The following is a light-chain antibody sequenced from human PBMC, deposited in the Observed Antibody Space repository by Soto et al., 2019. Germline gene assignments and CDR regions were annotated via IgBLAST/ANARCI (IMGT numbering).Light chain of an antibody. Sequence: DIQMTQSPSTLSASVGDRITITCRASRGISVWLAWYQHKPGKAPKVLIYKASNLQSGVPSRFSGSGSGTEFTLTISSLQPDDFATYYCQQYNSYSRTFGQGTKVEI. V-gene: IGKV1-5*03. CDR2: KAS. CDR1: RGISVW. J-gene: IGKJ1*01. CDR3: QQYNSYSRT.